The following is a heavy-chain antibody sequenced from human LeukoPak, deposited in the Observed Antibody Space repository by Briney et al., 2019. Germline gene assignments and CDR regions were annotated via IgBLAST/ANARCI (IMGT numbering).Heavy chain of an antibody. J-gene: IGHJ4*02. V-gene: IGHV4-61*02. CDR1: GDSSSSGSCY. D-gene: IGHD2-15*01. Sequence: SETLSLTCTVSGDSSSSGSCYWSWIRQPAGKGLGWIGRIHPSGSTNYNPSLKSRVTISVDTSKNQFSLKLGSVTAADTAVYYCARAVVWLPFDYWGQGTLVTVSS. CDR3: ARAVVWLPFDY. CDR2: IHPSGST.